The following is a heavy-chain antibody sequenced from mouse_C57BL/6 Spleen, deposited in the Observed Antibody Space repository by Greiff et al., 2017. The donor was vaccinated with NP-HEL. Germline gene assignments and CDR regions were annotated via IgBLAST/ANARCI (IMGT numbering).Heavy chain of an antibody. CDR2: ISSGGDYI. CDR3: TRGGGNFDY. CDR1: GFTFSSYA. V-gene: IGHV5-9-1*02. Sequence: EVKLVESGEGLVKPGGSLKLSCAASGFTFSSYAMSWVRQTPEKRLEWVAYISSGGDYIYYADNVKGRFTFSRDNARNTLYLQVSSLKSEDTAMYYCTRGGGNFDYWGQGTTLTVSS. J-gene: IGHJ2*01.